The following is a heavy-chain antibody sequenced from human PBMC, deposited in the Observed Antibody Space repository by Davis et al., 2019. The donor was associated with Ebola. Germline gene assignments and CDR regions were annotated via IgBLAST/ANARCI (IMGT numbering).Heavy chain of an antibody. Sequence: PGGSLRLSCAASGFTFSSYSMNWVRQAPGKGLEWVSSISSSSSYIYYADSVKGRFTISRDNAKNSLYLQMNSLRAEDTAVYYCARDRDSSGYLPDYWGQGTLVTVSS. J-gene: IGHJ4*02. CDR1: GFTFSSYS. CDR3: ARDRDSSGYLPDY. D-gene: IGHD3-22*01. CDR2: ISSSSSYI. V-gene: IGHV3-21*01.